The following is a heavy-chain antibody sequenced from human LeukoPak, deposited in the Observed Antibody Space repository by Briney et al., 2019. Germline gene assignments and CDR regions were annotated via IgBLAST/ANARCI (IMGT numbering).Heavy chain of an antibody. D-gene: IGHD5-18*01. CDR2: INPSGGGT. Sequence: ASVKVSCKASGYTFTSYDINWVRQAPGQGLEWMGIINPSGGGTSYAQKFQGRVTMTRDTSTSTVYMELGSLRSDDTAVYYCAREIGPRQLHLWGAAFDLWGQGTLVTVSS. J-gene: IGHJ4*02. CDR1: GYTFTSYD. CDR3: AREIGPRQLHLWGAAFDL. V-gene: IGHV1-46*01.